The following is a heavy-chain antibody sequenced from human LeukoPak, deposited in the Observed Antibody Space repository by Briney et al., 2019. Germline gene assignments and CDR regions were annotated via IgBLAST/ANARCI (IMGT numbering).Heavy chain of an antibody. D-gene: IGHD6-13*01. CDR3: ARERSSSWPDAFDI. J-gene: IGHJ3*02. V-gene: IGHV3-53*01. Sequence: GGSLRLSCAASGFTVSGNYMSWVRQAPGKGLEWVSVIYSGGSTYYADSVKGRFTISRDNSKNTLYLQMNSLRAEDTAVYYCARERSSSWPDAFDIWGQGTMVTVSS. CDR2: IYSGGST. CDR1: GFTVSGNY.